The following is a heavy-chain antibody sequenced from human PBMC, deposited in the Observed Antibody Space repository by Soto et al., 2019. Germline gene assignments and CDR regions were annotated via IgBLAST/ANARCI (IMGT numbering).Heavy chain of an antibody. V-gene: IGHV1-69*06. D-gene: IGHD3-10*01. J-gene: IGHJ6*02. CDR3: ARSYYGSGSYWFYGMDV. CDR2: IIPSFATG. Sequence: SVKVSCKASGGTFGNSAISWVRQAPGQGLEWMGGIIPSFATGNSAPEFQGRLTITADKSTTTAYMELSSLRSEDTAVYYCARSYYGSGSYWFYGMDVWGQGTTVTVS. CDR1: GGTFGNSA.